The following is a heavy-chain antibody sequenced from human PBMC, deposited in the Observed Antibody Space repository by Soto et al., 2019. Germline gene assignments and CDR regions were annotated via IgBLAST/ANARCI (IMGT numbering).Heavy chain of an antibody. CDR2: MNPNSGNT. CDR3: ARDNRYNWNDEGWFDP. CDR1: GYSFSDYD. Sequence: QVQLVQSGAEVKKAGASVKVSCKASGYSFSDYDINWVRQATGQGPEWMGWMNPNSGNTGYAQKYQGRVTLTRNTSINKAYMELSSMGSEDTAVYYCARDNRYNWNDEGWFDPWGQGTLVTVSS. V-gene: IGHV1-8*01. J-gene: IGHJ5*02. D-gene: IGHD1-20*01.